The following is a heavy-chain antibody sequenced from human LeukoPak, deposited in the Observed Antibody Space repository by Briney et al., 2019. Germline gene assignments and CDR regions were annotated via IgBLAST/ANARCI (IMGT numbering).Heavy chain of an antibody. V-gene: IGHV3-21*01. D-gene: IGHD3-10*01. CDR1: GFTFSSYS. Sequence: GGSLRLSCAASGFTFSSYSMNLVRQAPGKGLEWVSSISSSSSYIYYADSVKGRFTISRDNAKNSLYLQMNSLRAEDTAVYYCAREVWFGDDYWGQGTLVTVSS. J-gene: IGHJ4*02. CDR3: AREVWFGDDY. CDR2: ISSSSSYI.